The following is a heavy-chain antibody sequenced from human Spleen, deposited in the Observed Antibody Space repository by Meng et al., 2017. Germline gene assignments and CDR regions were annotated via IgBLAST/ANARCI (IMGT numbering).Heavy chain of an antibody. D-gene: IGHD6-19*01. CDR3: ARDNSGWAIDY. J-gene: IGHJ4*02. V-gene: IGHV1-46*01. CDR1: GFTFTSHH. Sequence: QIQLVQSGAEVKKPGASVKVSCKASGFTFTSHHIHWVRQAPGQGLEWMGIMNPSGEYRRYAQKFEGRVSVTRDTSTSTAYMELTGLRFEDTAVYYCARDNSGWAIDYWGQGTLVTVSS. CDR2: MNPSGEYR.